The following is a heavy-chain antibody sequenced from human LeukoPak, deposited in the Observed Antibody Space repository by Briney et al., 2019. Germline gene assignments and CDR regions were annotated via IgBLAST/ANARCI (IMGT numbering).Heavy chain of an antibody. J-gene: IGHJ1*01. Sequence: GGSLRLSCAASGLTFSSYGMHWVRQAPGKGLEWVAVISYDGSNRYYADSVKGRFTISRDNSKNTLYLQMNSLRAEDTAVYYCAKDVDSSGWYVGYFQHWGQGTLVTVSS. V-gene: IGHV3-30*18. CDR3: AKDVDSSGWYVGYFQH. CDR2: ISYDGSNR. D-gene: IGHD6-19*01. CDR1: GLTFSSYG.